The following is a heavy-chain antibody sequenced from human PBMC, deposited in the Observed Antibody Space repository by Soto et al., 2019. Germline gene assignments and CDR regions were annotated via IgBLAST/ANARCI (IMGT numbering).Heavy chain of an antibody. D-gene: IGHD6-13*01. CDR2: IYYSGST. V-gene: IGHV4-59*01. CDR1: GGSISSYY. Sequence: SETLSLTCTVSGGSISSYYWSWIRQPPGKGLEWIGYIYYSGSTNYNPSLKSRVTISVDTSKNQFSLKLSSVTAADTAVYYCARGSAKSGSWYDYYYYYGMGVWGQGSTGTVAS. J-gene: IGHJ6*02. CDR3: ARGSAKSGSWYDYYYYYGMGV.